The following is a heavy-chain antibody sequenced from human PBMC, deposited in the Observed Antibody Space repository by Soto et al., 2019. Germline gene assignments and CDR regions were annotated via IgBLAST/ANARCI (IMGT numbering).Heavy chain of an antibody. CDR1: GFTFSSYA. Sequence: GGSLRLSCAASGFTFSSYAMSWVRQAPGKGLEWVSAISGSGGSTYYADSVKGRFNSSRENSKNTMYLQMNSLRAEATAVYYCAKDHEEEVYYYYYGMDVWGQGTTVTVSS. V-gene: IGHV3-23*01. CDR3: AKDHEEEVYYYYYGMDV. CDR2: ISGSGGST. J-gene: IGHJ6*02.